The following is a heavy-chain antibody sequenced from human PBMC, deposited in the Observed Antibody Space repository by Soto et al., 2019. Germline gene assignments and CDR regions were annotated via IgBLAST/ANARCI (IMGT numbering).Heavy chain of an antibody. D-gene: IGHD2-2*01. CDR2: IYSIGST. CDR1: GGSISSSSY. J-gene: IGHJ3*01. CDR3: ARRGTRYCSSNGCYDGASDA. Sequence: PSGTLSLTCTVSGGSISSSSYWGWIRQPPGKGLEWIGSIYSIGSTDYNPSLKSRVTISVDTSKNHFSLKLSSVTAADTAVYYCARRGTRYCSSNGCYDGASDAWGQGTKVT. V-gene: IGHV4-39*02.